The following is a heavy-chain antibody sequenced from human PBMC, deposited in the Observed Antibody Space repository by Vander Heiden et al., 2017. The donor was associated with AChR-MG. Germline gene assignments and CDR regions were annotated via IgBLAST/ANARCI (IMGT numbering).Heavy chain of an antibody. J-gene: IGHJ6*02. Sequence: QVQLVQSGAEVKKPGSSVKGSCKASGGTFSSYAISWVRQAPGQGLEWMGGIIPSFGTANYAQKFQGRVTITADESTSTAYMELSSLRSEDTAVYYCARGQGYCSSTSCSTRYYYGMDVWGQGTTVTVSS. CDR2: IIPSFGTA. D-gene: IGHD2-2*01. V-gene: IGHV1-69*01. CDR3: ARGQGYCSSTSCSTRYYYGMDV. CDR1: GGTFSSYA.